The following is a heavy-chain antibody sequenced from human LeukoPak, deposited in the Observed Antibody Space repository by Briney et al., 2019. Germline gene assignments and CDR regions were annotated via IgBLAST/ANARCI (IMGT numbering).Heavy chain of an antibody. D-gene: IGHD1-26*01. CDR3: ARDSFASGSYLDY. V-gene: IGHV3-53*01. J-gene: IGHJ4*02. CDR1: GLTVSSNH. CDR2: IYSGGNT. Sequence: GGSLRLSCAASGLTVSSNHMSWVRQAPGKGLEWVSVIYSGGNTYYADSVKGRFTISRDNSKNTMYLQMNSLRAEDTAMYYCARDSFASGSYLDYWGQGNLVTVSS.